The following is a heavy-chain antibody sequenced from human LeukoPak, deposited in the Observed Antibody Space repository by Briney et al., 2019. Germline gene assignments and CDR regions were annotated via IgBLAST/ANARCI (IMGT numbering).Heavy chain of an antibody. CDR2: IWYDGSNK. V-gene: IGHV3-33*01. J-gene: IGHJ5*02. CDR3: ARDGYSGYVSWFDP. CDR1: GFTFSSYG. Sequence: PGGSLRLSCAASGFTFSSYGMHWVRQAPGKGLEWVAVIWYDGSNKYYADSVKGRFTISRDNSKNTLYLQMNSLRAEDTAVYYCARDGYSGYVSWFDPWGQGTLVTVSS. D-gene: IGHD5-12*01.